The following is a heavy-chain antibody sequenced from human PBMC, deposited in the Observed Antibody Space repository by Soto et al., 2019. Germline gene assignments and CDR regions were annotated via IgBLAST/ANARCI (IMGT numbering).Heavy chain of an antibody. V-gene: IGHV6-1*01. CDR1: GESLSRNSAD. CDR2: TYYRSKWYN. J-gene: IGHJ4*02. CDR3: ARLTRGGSIDY. D-gene: IGHD3-16*01. Sequence: SQTLSLTCHMSGESLSRNSADWDWTRHSPARGLEWLGRTYYRSKWYNEHAESVKSRITINSDTSKNQFSLQLNSVTPEDTAVYYCARLTRGGSIDYWGQGTLVTVSS.